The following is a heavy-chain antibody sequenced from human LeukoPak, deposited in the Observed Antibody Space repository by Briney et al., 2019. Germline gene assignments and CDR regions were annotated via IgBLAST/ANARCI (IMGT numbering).Heavy chain of an antibody. CDR2: IYHRGST. CDR1: GYSISSGYY. Sequence: SETLSVTCTVSGYSISSGYYWGWIRQPPGKGLEWIGSIYHRGSTYYHPSLKSRVTISVDTSKNQFSLKLSSVTAADTAVYYCAREGISGSQLDYWGQGTLVTVSS. CDR3: AREGISGSQLDY. V-gene: IGHV4-38-2*02. J-gene: IGHJ4*02. D-gene: IGHD2-15*01.